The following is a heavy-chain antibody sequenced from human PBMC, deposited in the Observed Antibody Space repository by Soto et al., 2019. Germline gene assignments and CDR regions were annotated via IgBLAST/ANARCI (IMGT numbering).Heavy chain of an antibody. Sequence: ASVKVSCKASGYTFTSYGISWVRQAPGQGLEWMGWISAYNGNTNYAQKLQGRVTMTTDTSTSTAYMELRSLRSDDTAVYYCARADHYYYGSGSYYTIRDYGMDVWGQGTTVTVSS. J-gene: IGHJ6*01. CDR1: GYTFTSYG. V-gene: IGHV1-18*04. CDR3: ARADHYYYGSGSYYTIRDYGMDV. D-gene: IGHD3-10*01. CDR2: ISAYNGNT.